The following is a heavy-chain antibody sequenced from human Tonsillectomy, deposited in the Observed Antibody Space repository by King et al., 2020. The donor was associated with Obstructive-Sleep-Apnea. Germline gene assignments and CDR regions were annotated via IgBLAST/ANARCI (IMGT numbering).Heavy chain of an antibody. CDR3: AKVSGYCSSTSCARDFYNYYYGMDV. D-gene: IGHD2-2*03. Sequence: VQLVESGGGLVQPGGSLRLSCAASGFTFGSYAMSWVRQTPGKGLEWVSAISGSGGSTYFADSVKGRFTISRDNSKNTLYLQMNSLRAEDTAVYYCAKVSGYCSSTSCARDFYNYYYGMDVWGQGTTVTVSS. V-gene: IGHV3-23*04. CDR1: GFTFGSYA. J-gene: IGHJ6*02. CDR2: ISGSGGST.